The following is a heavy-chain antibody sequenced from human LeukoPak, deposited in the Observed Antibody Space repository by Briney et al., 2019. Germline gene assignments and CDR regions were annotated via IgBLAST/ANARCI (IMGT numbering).Heavy chain of an antibody. V-gene: IGHV3-23*01. D-gene: IGHD3-10*01. CDR3: AKGVGRLYYYYYMDV. CDR2: ISGSGGST. Sequence: GGSLRLSCAASGFTFSRYAMSWVRQAPGKGLEWVSAISGSGGSTYYADSVKGRFTISRDNSKNTLYLQMNSLRAEDTAVYYCAKGVGRLYYYYYMDVWGKGTTVTVSS. CDR1: GFTFSRYA. J-gene: IGHJ6*03.